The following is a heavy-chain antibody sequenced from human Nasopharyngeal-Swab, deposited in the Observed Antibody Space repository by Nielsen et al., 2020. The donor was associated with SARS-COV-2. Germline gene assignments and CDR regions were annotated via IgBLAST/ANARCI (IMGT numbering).Heavy chain of an antibody. Sequence: PVKVSCKDSGGTFSSYAISWVRQAPGQGLEWMGGIIPIFGTADYAQKFQDRVTITADESTSTAYMELSSLRSEDTAVYYCARSGYSNSDSDYWGQGTLVTVAS. CDR3: ARSGYSNSDSDY. D-gene: IGHD6-6*01. V-gene: IGHV1-69*13. CDR2: IIPIFGTA. J-gene: IGHJ4*02. CDR1: GGTFSSYA.